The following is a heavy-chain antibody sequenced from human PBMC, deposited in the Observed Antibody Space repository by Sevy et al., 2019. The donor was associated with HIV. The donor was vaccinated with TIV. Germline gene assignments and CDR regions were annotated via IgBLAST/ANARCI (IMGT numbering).Heavy chain of an antibody. CDR3: AKDLLPYGSGSYPLDY. V-gene: IGHV3-9*01. CDR1: GFRFEDYG. J-gene: IGHJ4*02. Sequence: GGSLRLSCAASGFRFEDYGMHWVRRAPGKGLEWVSGIGWNSGSVGYAVSLKGRFTISRDNAKNLLYLQMNSLTSEDTALYYCAKDLLPYGSGSYPLDYWGQGTVVTVSS. CDR2: IGWNSGSV. D-gene: IGHD3-10*01.